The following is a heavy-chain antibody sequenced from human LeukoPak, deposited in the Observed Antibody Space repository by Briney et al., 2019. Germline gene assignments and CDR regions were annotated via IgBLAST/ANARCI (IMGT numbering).Heavy chain of an antibody. D-gene: IGHD4-23*01. CDR2: INPSGGST. CDR3: ARSVVTPDHYYYYYMDV. Sequence: GASVKVSCKASGYTFTGYYMHWVRQAPGQGLEWMGIINPSGGSTSYAQRFQGRVTMTRDMSTSTVYMELSSLRSEDTAVYYCARSVVTPDHYYYYYMDVWGKGTTVTVSS. V-gene: IGHV1-46*01. CDR1: GYTFTGYY. J-gene: IGHJ6*03.